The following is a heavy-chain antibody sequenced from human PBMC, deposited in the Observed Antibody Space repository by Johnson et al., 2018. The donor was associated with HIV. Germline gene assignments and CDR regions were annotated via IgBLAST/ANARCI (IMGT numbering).Heavy chain of an antibody. D-gene: IGHD2-15*01. CDR1: GFTFSDYY. V-gene: IGHV3-30*03. Sequence: QVQLVESGGGLVKPGGSQRLSCAASGFTFSDYYMSWVRQAPGKGLEWVAVISYDGSNKYYADSVKGRFTISRDNSKNTLYLQMNSLRAEDTAVYYCAREGIWYCSGGSCYGAFDIWGQWTMVTVSS. J-gene: IGHJ3*02. CDR2: ISYDGSNK. CDR3: AREGIWYCSGGSCYGAFDI.